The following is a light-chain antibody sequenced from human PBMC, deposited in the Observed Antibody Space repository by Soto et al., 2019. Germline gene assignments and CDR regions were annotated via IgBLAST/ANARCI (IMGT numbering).Light chain of an antibody. J-gene: IGKJ1*01. V-gene: IGKV3-20*01. Sequence: IVLTQSAGTLSLFPGERATLSCRASQSVSSSYLAWYQQKPGQAPRLLIYGASSRATGIPDRFSGSGSGTDFTLTISRLEPEDFAVYYCQQYGSSPPTFGQGTKVEIK. CDR3: QQYGSSPPT. CDR2: GAS. CDR1: QSVSSSY.